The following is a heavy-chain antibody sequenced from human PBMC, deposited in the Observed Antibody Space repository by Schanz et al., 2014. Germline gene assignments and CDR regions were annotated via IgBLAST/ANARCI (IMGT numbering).Heavy chain of an antibody. CDR2: INPNSGTT. J-gene: IGHJ4*02. CDR3: ARDRVYSYGRPADY. D-gene: IGHD5-18*01. V-gene: IGHV1-2*04. Sequence: QGQLVQSGAEVKKPGASLKVSCKASGYSFSAHYLHWEREAPGQGLDWMGWINPNSGTTNYAQKFQGWVTMTRDTSISTAYMELSRLKSDDTAVYYCARDRVYSYGRPADYWGQGTLVTVSS. CDR1: GYSFSAHY.